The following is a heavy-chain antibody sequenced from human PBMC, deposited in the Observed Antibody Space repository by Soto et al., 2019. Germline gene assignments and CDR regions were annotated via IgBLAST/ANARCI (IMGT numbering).Heavy chain of an antibody. CDR1: GFTFSSYS. J-gene: IGHJ3*02. Sequence: GGSLRLSCAASGFTFSSYSMNWVRQAPGMGLEWVSYIGTSSTMKYYADSVKGRFTISRENAKNSLYLQMNSLRDEDTAVYYCARDNAYALDIWGQGTMVTVSS. CDR3: ARDNAYALDI. CDR2: IGTSSTMK. V-gene: IGHV3-48*02.